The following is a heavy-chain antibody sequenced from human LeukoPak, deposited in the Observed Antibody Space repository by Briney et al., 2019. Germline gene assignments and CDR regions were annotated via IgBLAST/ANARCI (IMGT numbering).Heavy chain of an antibody. CDR3: ARVYLSQQLVPGLDY. Sequence: PSETLSLTCTVSGGSISSYYWSWIRQPPGKGLEWIGYIYYSGSTNYNPSLKSRVTISVDTSKNQFSLKLSSVTAADTALYYCARVYLSQQLVPGLDYWGQGTLVTVSS. CDR1: GGSISSYY. D-gene: IGHD6-13*01. J-gene: IGHJ4*02. V-gene: IGHV4-59*01. CDR2: IYYSGST.